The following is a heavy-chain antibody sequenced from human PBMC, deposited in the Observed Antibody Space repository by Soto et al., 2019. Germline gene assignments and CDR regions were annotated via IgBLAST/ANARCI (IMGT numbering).Heavy chain of an antibody. J-gene: IGHJ3*02. CDR1: GYSISSGYY. CDR2: IYHSGST. Sequence: SETLSLTCTVSGYSISSGYYWGWIRQPPGKGLEWIGSIYHSGSTYYNPSLKSRVTISVDTSKNQFSLKLSSVTAADTAMYYCARPLTGTTFAFDIWGQGTMVTVSS. D-gene: IGHD1-7*01. CDR3: ARPLTGTTFAFDI. V-gene: IGHV4-38-2*02.